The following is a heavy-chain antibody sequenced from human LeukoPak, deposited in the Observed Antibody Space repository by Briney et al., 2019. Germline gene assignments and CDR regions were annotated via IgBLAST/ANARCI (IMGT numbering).Heavy chain of an antibody. CDR2: ISSSSSYI. CDR3: ARAPGYRGFLDY. Sequence: PGGSLRLSCTASGFTFDDYAMHWVRQAPGKGLEWVSFISSSSSYIYYADSVKGRFTISRDNAKNSLYLQMNSLRAEDTAVYYCARAPGYRGFLDYWGQGTLVTVSS. J-gene: IGHJ4*02. V-gene: IGHV3-21*01. D-gene: IGHD6-13*01. CDR1: GFTFDDYA.